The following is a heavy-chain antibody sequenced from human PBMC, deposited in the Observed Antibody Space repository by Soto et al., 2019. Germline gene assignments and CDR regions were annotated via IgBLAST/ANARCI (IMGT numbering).Heavy chain of an antibody. Sequence: GGSLRLSCAASGFTFSSYSMNWVRQAPGKGLEWVSYISSSSSTIYYADSVKGRFTISRDNAKNSLYLQMNSLRDEDTAVYYCARGYYDSSGYYHNWFDPWGQGTLVTVSS. V-gene: IGHV3-48*02. J-gene: IGHJ5*02. CDR1: GFTFSSYS. CDR3: ARGYYDSSGYYHNWFDP. CDR2: ISSSSSTI. D-gene: IGHD3-22*01.